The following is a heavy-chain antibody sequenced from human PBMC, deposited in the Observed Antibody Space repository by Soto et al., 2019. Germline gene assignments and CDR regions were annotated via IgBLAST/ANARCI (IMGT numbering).Heavy chain of an antibody. CDR1: GFTFSSYA. CDR2: ISYDGSNK. CDR3: AREDGSSRYHFDY. V-gene: IGHV3-30-3*01. J-gene: IGHJ4*02. D-gene: IGHD2-2*01. Sequence: QVQLVASGGGVVQPGRSLRLSCAASGFTFSSYAMHWVRQAPGKGLEWVAVISYDGSNKYYAESVKGRFTISRDNCKNTLYLQMNSLRAEDTAVYYCAREDGSSRYHFDYWGQGTLVTVSA.